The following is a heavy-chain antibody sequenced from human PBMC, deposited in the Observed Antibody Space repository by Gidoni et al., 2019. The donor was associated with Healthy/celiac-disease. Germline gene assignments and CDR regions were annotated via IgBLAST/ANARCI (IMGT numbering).Heavy chain of an antibody. D-gene: IGHD2-8*02. CDR2: INHSGST. V-gene: IGHV4-34*01. J-gene: IGHJ5*02. CDR3: AREVWIKVVYATLYNWFDP. CDR1: GGSFSGYY. Sequence: QVQLQQWGAGLLKPSETLSLTCAVYGGSFSGYYWSWIRQPPGKGLEWIGEINHSGSTNYNPSLKSRVTISVDTSKNQFSLKLSSVTAADTAVYYCAREVWIKVVYATLYNWFDPWGQGTLVTVSS.